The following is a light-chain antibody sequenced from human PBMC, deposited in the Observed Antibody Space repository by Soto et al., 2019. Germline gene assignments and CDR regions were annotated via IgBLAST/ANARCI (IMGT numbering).Light chain of an antibody. J-gene: IGKJ2*01. CDR2: GAS. CDR3: QQFNNWPLDPMYT. CDR1: QSVRSN. V-gene: IGKV3-15*01. Sequence: VVMTQSPATLSVSPGERATLSCRASQSVRSNLAWYQQRPGQAPRLLIYGASTRATGIPARFSGSGSGTEFTLTISSLQSEDFAVYYCQQFNNWPLDPMYTFGQGTKLEIK.